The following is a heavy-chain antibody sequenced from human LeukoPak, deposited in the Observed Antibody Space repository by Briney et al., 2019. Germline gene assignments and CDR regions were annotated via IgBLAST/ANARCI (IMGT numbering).Heavy chain of an antibody. CDR1: GFSLSSYA. V-gene: IGHV3-30*04. CDR2: VSFDGRNK. D-gene: IGHD5-12*01. Sequence: GGSLRLSCAASGFSLSSYAMHWVRQAPGKGLEWVSFVSFDGRNKNYADSVKGRFTISRDNAKNTLYLQMNSLRAEDTAVYYCARGRVEWLRLDAFDIWGQGTMVTVSS. J-gene: IGHJ3*02. CDR3: ARGRVEWLRLDAFDI.